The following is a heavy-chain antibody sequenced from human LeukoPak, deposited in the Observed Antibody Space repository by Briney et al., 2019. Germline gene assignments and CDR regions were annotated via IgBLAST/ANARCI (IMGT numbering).Heavy chain of an antibody. D-gene: IGHD6-19*01. CDR3: ARRDSSGWYEEYYFDY. J-gene: IGHJ4*02. CDR1: GYTFTSYW. Sequence: GESLKISCKGSGYTFTSYWIAWVRQMPGKGLEWMGIIYPGDSDTRYSPSFQGQVTFSADKSISTAYLQWSSLKASDTAMYYCARRDSSGWYEEYYFDYWGQGTLVTVSP. CDR2: IYPGDSDT. V-gene: IGHV5-51*01.